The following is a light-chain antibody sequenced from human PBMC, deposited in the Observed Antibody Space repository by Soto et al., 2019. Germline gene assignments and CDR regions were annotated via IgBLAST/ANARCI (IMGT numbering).Light chain of an antibody. CDR3: QQSLNPKT. J-gene: IGKJ1*01. Sequence: EMVLTQSPATLSLSPGERATLSCRASQSVSSYLAWYQQKPGQAPRLLIYDASNRATGIPDRFSGSGSGTDFTLTIGRLEPEDFAVYYCQQSLNPKTFGQGTKVDIK. CDR1: QSVSSY. CDR2: DAS. V-gene: IGKV3-11*01.